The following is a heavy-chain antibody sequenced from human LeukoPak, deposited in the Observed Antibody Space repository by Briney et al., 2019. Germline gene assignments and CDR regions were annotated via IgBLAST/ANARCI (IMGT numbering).Heavy chain of an antibody. V-gene: IGHV4-30-4*01. Sequence: SQTLSLTCTVSGGSISSGDYYWSWLRQPPGKGLEWIGYIYYSGSTYYNPSLKSRVTISVDTSKNQFSLKLSSVTAADTAVYYCARAYGSGSYWRVYYFDYWGQGTLVTVSS. CDR2: IYYSGST. CDR3: ARAYGSGSYWRVYYFDY. D-gene: IGHD3-10*01. J-gene: IGHJ4*02. CDR1: GGSISSGDYY.